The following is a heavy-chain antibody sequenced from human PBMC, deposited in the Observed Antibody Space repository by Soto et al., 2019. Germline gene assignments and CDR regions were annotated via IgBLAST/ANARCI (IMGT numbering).Heavy chain of an antibody. Sequence: PGGSLRLSCAASGFTFSSYAMSWVRQAPGKGLEWVSAISGSVSSTYYADSVKGRFTVSRDNSKNTLYLQMNSLRAEDTAVYNCAKEPVGPDWYFDLWGRGTLVTVSS. V-gene: IGHV3-23*01. CDR1: GFTFSSYA. J-gene: IGHJ2*01. CDR3: AKEPVGPDWYFDL. CDR2: ISGSVSST.